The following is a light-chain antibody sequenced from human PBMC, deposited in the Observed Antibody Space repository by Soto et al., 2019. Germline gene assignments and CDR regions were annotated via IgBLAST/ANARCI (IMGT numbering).Light chain of an antibody. V-gene: IGLV9-49*01. CDR3: GADHGSGNNFVVV. J-gene: IGLJ2*01. Sequence: QSVLTQPPSASASLGASATLTCTLSSGYSNYKVDWYQQRPGKGPRFVMRVGTGGIVGSKGDGIPDRFSVLGSGLNRYLAIKNIQEEDESDYHCGADHGSGNNFVVVFGGGTKLTVL. CDR2: VGTGGIVG. CDR1: SGYSNYK.